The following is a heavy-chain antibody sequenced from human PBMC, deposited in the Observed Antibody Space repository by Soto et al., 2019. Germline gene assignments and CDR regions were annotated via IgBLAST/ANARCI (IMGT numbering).Heavy chain of an antibody. J-gene: IGHJ4*01. CDR2: FRSKAYGGTT. CDR3: TRDLWFGESDSPD. Sequence: GGSLRLSCTTSGFTFGGLAMSWVRQAPGKGPEWVGFFRSKAYGGTTEYAASVKGRFTISRDDSKSIAYLQMNSLKTEDTAVYYCTRDLWFGESDSPDWGQGTQVTVSS. CDR1: GFTFGGLA. D-gene: IGHD3-10*01. V-gene: IGHV3-49*04.